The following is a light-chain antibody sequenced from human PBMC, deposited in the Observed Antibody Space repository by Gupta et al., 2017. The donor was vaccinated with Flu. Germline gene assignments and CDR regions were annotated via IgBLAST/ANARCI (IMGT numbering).Light chain of an antibody. CDR2: SAS. Sequence: DIQMTQSPSSLSASVGDRVTITCRASQTIGSYLNWYQHKEGKAPKLLIYSASSLQGGVPSRFSGSGSGTEFTLTISRLQPDDFATYYCQQSYVTPLTFGGGTKLEVK. CDR3: QQSYVTPLT. V-gene: IGKV1-39*01. CDR1: QTIGSY. J-gene: IGKJ4*01.